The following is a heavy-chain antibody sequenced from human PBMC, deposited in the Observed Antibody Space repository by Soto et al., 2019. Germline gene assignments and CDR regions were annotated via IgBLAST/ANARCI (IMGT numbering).Heavy chain of an antibody. CDR3: ASATMIVVVMAANNAFDI. CDR2: IIPIFGTA. Sequence: SVKVSGKASGGTFSSYAISCVLQSPLQWLEWMGGIIPIFGTANYAQKFQGRVTITADESTSTAYMELSSLRSEDTAVYYCASATMIVVVMAANNAFDIWGQGTMVTVSS. V-gene: IGHV1-69*13. CDR1: GGTFSSYA. D-gene: IGHD3-22*01. J-gene: IGHJ3*02.